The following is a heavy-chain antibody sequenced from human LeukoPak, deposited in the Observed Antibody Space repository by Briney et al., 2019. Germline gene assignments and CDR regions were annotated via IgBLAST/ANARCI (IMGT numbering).Heavy chain of an antibody. CDR3: ARDDYGDYRRFDY. D-gene: IGHD4-17*01. Sequence: PGGSLRLSCAASGFTFSSYGMNWVRQAPGKGLEWVSYISSSSSTIYYADSVKGRFTISRDNAKNSLYLQMNSLRAEDTAVYYCARDDYGDYRRFDYWGQGTLVTVSS. J-gene: IGHJ4*02. V-gene: IGHV3-48*01. CDR2: ISSSSSTI. CDR1: GFTFSSYG.